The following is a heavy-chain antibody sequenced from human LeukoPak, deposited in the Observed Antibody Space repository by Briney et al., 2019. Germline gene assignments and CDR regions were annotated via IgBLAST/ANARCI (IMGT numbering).Heavy chain of an antibody. V-gene: IGHV3-30*18. CDR3: AKGALTMVRGVTPNYFDY. J-gene: IGHJ4*02. CDR1: GFTFSSYG. Sequence: GGSLRLSCAASGFTFSSYGMHWVRQAPGKGLEWVPVISYDGSNKYYADSVKGRFTISRDNSKNTLYLQVNSLRAEDTAVYYCAKGALTMVRGVTPNYFDYWGQGTLVTVSS. D-gene: IGHD3-10*01. CDR2: ISYDGSNK.